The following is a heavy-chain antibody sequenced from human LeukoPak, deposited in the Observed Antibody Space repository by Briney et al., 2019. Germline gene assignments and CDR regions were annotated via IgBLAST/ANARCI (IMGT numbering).Heavy chain of an antibody. Sequence: GGSLRLSCAASGFTFSDYYMSWIRQAPGKGLEWVSHISSSGIDIYYADSVKGRFTISRDNAKNSLYVQMNSLRVEDTAVYYCARVNLDALVRGVFHYIGMDVWGQGTTVTVSS. CDR1: GFTFSDYY. CDR3: ARVNLDALVRGVFHYIGMDV. CDR2: ISSSGIDI. J-gene: IGHJ6*02. V-gene: IGHV3-11*01. D-gene: IGHD3-10*01.